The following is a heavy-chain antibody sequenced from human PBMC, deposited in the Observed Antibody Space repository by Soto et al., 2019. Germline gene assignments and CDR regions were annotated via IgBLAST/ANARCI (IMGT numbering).Heavy chain of an antibody. Sequence: KPSETLSLTCAVSGGSISSGGYSWGWIRQPPGKGLEWIGYIYHSGSTYYNPSPKSRVTLSVDRSKNQFSLKLSSVTAADTAVYYCARSDSTSPGYYYYCMDVWDQGTMVNVFS. CDR1: GGSISSGGYS. CDR3: ARSDSTSPGYYYYCMDV. D-gene: IGHD6-6*01. CDR2: IYHSGST. V-gene: IGHV4-30-2*01. J-gene: IGHJ6*02.